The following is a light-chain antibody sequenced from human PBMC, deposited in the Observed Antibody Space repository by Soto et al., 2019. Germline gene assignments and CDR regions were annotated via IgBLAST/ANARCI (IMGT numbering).Light chain of an antibody. CDR3: QQYNTFCT. CDR2: DAS. Sequence: EIVMTHSPATLSVSPWERATLSCRASQSVSSNLAWYQQQPGQAPRLLIYDASTRANGIPARFSASGSGTAFTLTINSLHPDDSANYYCQQYNTFCTFGQGTKVDIK. CDR1: QSVSSN. J-gene: IGKJ1*01. V-gene: IGKV3-15*01.